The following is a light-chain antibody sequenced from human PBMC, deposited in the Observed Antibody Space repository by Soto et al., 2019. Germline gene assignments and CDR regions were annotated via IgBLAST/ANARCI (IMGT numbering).Light chain of an antibody. CDR1: QSVSSLY. V-gene: IGKV3-20*01. Sequence: EVGLTQSPGTLSLSPGDRATLSCRASQSVSSLYVAWYQHKPGQPPSLLIYGASTRATDNPDRFSGSGSGTDFTLTISSLEQEDFAVYYCQQYGSSLFTFGPGTKVDIK. CDR2: GAS. CDR3: QQYGSSLFT. J-gene: IGKJ3*01.